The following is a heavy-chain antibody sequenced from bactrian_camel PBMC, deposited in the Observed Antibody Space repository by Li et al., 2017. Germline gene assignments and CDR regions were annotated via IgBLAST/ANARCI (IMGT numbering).Heavy chain of an antibody. D-gene: IGHD5*01. CDR2: IYTGGGMA. J-gene: IGHJ6*01. Sequence: VQLVESGGGSVQSGGSLRLSCAASGYTDGPICMAWFRQAPGKEREGVAAIYTGGGMAYYADSVKGRFTISQDNAKNTVYLQMNSLKPEDTAMYYCAAALAPIWGNKLQAHDFGYWGQGTQVTVS. CDR1: GYTDGPIC. CDR3: AAALAPIWGNKLQAHDFGY. V-gene: IGHV3S40*01.